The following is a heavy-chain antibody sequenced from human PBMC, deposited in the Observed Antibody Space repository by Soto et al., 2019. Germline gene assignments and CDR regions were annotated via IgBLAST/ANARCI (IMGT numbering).Heavy chain of an antibody. Sequence: QVQLQESGPGLVKPSETLSLTCAASGGSVGSRPYYWSWIRQPPGKGLEWIGYVAYTGTTNYNPSLKSRVTISVDTSKNQVSLKLTSVTAADRAVYYCAMAGNYRYFDYWGQGILVTVSS. CDR3: AMAGNYRYFDY. J-gene: IGHJ4*02. D-gene: IGHD1-7*01. CDR2: VAYTGTT. V-gene: IGHV4-61*01. CDR1: GGSVGSRPYY.